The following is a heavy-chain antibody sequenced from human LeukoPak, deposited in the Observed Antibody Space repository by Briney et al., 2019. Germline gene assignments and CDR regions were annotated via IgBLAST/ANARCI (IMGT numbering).Heavy chain of an antibody. V-gene: IGHV4-59*01. Sequence: SETLSLTCTVSGGSISSYYWSWIRQPPGKGLEWIGHIYYSGSTNYNPSLKSRVTISVDTSKNQFSLKLSSVTAADTAVYYCARGVRYYGSGSYYGRYYYYYGMDVWGQGTTVTVSS. D-gene: IGHD3-10*01. J-gene: IGHJ6*02. CDR3: ARGVRYYGSGSYYGRYYYYYGMDV. CDR1: GGSISSYY. CDR2: IYYSGST.